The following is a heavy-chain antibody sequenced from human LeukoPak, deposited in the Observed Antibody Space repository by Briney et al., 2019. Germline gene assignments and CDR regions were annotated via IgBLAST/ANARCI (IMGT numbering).Heavy chain of an antibody. D-gene: IGHD3-16*01. J-gene: IGHJ1*01. Sequence: KPSETLSLTCTVSGGFITSSNSHWGWILQPPGKGLEWVGTIYYSGITYYNPSLQSRVTISVDTSKNQFSLKLSSVTAADTAVYYCARGPPITQGLGYFQHWGQGTLVTVSS. CDR1: GGFITSSNSH. CDR3: ARGPPITQGLGYFQH. V-gene: IGHV4-39*07. CDR2: IYYSGIT.